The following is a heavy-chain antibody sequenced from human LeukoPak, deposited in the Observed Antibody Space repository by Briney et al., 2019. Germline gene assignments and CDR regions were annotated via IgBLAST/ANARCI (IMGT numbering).Heavy chain of an antibody. J-gene: IGHJ5*02. V-gene: IGHV5-51*01. D-gene: IGHD5-12*01. CDR2: IYPGDSDT. CDR1: GYSFASYW. Sequence: GESLKISCEGSGYSFASYWIGWVRQMPGKGLEWMGIIYPGDSDTRYSPSFQGQVTISADKSIATAYLQWSSLKASDTAMYYCARLGGRYSGYDYAPRSWFDPWGQGTLVTVSS. CDR3: ARLGGRYSGYDYAPRSWFDP.